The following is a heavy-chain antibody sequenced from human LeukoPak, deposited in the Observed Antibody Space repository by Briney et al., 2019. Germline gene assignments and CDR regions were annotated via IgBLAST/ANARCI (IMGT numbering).Heavy chain of an antibody. CDR3: AREPRGHQTQYYHDSSGHNWFDP. V-gene: IGHV4-4*07. Sequence: PSETLSLTCTVSGGSISSYYWSWIRQPAGKGLEWIGRIYTSGSTNYNPSLKSRVTMSVDTSKNQFSPKLSSVTAADTAVYYCAREPRGHQTQYYHDSSGHNWFDPWGQGTLVTVSS. J-gene: IGHJ5*02. CDR2: IYTSGST. CDR1: GGSISSYY. D-gene: IGHD3-22*01.